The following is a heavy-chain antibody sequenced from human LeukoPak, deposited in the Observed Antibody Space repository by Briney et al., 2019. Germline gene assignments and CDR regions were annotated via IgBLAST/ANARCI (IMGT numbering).Heavy chain of an antibody. Sequence: SETLSLTCTVSGDSINNFYWSWIRQPAGKGLEWIGRVYSSGTTDCNPSLKSRVSMSVDTSSNQFSLRLSSMTAADTALYYCARGYKPASGKDGAFDIWGQGTMVTVSS. CDR1: GDSINNFY. CDR2: VYSSGTT. D-gene: IGHD6-13*01. CDR3: ARGYKPASGKDGAFDI. J-gene: IGHJ3*02. V-gene: IGHV4-4*07.